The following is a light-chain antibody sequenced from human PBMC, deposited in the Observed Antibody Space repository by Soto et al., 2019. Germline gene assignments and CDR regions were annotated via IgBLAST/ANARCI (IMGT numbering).Light chain of an antibody. CDR1: SSNIGRGYD. Sequence: QSVLTQPPSVSGAPGQRVTISCTGSSSNIGRGYDVHWYQQLPGAAPKLLIYGNSNRPSGVPDRFSGSKSGTSASLAITGLQAEDEADYYCHSYDSSLSVVFGGGTKVTVL. V-gene: IGLV1-40*01. CDR2: GNS. CDR3: HSYDSSLSVV. J-gene: IGLJ2*01.